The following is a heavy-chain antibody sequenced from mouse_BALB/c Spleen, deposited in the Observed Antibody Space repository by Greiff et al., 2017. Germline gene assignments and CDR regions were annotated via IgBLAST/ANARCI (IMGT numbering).Heavy chain of an antibody. Sequence: EVMLVESGGGLVKPGGSLKLSCAASGFTFSSYTMSWVRQTPEKRLEWVATISSGGSYTYYPDSVKGRFTISRDNAKNTLYLQMSSLKSEDTAMYYCTRARGVYYFDYWGQGTTLTVSS. CDR3: TRARGVYYFDY. J-gene: IGHJ2*01. CDR1: GFTFSSYT. V-gene: IGHV5-6-4*01. CDR2: ISSGGSYT.